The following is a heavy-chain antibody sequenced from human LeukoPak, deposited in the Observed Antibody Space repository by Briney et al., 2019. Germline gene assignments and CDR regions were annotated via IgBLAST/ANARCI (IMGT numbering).Heavy chain of an antibody. J-gene: IGHJ4*02. V-gene: IGHV1-8*01. CDR3: ARGHGVWYYFDSSGSLFDY. CDR2: MNPNSGNT. CDR1: GYTFTSYD. Sequence: GASVKVSCKASGYTFTSYDINWVGQATGQGLEWMGWMNPNSGNTDYAQKFQGRVTMTRNTSVSTAYMELSSLRSEDTAVYYCARGHGVWYYFDSSGSLFDYWGQGTLVTVSS. D-gene: IGHD3-22*01.